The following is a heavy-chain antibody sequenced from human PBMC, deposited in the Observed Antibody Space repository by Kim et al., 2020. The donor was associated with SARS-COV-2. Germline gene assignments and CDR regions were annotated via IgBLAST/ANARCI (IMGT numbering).Heavy chain of an antibody. CDR2: ISGSGGST. CDR1: GFTFSSYA. J-gene: IGHJ4*02. CDR3: AKRKLRFLEGGGFDY. V-gene: IGHV3-23*01. Sequence: GGSLRLSCAASGFTFSSYAMSWVRQAPGKGLEWVSAISGSGGSTYYADSVKGRFTISRDNSKNTLYLQMNSLRAEDTAVYYCAKRKLRFLEGGGFDYWGQGTLVTVSS. D-gene: IGHD3-3*01.